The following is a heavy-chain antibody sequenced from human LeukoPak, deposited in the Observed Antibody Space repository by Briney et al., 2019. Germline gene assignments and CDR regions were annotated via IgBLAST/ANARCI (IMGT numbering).Heavy chain of an antibody. Sequence: SETLSLTCTVSGGSISSGSYYWSWIRQPAGKGLEWIGRIYTSGSTNYNPSLKSRVTISVDTSKNQFSLKLSSVTAADTAVYYCARALVVPAAILSSNYWYFDLWGRGTLVTVSS. D-gene: IGHD2-2*01. CDR3: ARALVVPAAILSSNYWYFDL. J-gene: IGHJ2*01. V-gene: IGHV4-61*02. CDR2: IYTSGST. CDR1: GGSISSGSYY.